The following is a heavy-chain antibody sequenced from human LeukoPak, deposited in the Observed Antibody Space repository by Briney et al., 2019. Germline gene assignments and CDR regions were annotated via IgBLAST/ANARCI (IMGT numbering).Heavy chain of an antibody. V-gene: IGHV3-23*01. D-gene: IGHD6-13*01. Sequence: GGSLRLSCVGSGFVFRNYAMSWVRQAPGKGLEWVSAISGSGGSTYYADSVKGRFTISRDNSKNTLYLQMNSLRAEDTAVYYCAKGPAAAVLVNWFDPWGQGTLVTVSS. CDR3: AKGPAAAVLVNWFDP. CDR2: ISGSGGST. CDR1: GFVFRNYA. J-gene: IGHJ5*02.